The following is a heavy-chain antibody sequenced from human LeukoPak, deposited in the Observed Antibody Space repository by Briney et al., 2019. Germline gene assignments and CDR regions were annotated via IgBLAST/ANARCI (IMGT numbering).Heavy chain of an antibody. J-gene: IGHJ3*02. CDR2: ISGSGGST. CDR3: ASIVVVPAGGDAFDI. CDR1: GFTFNSYA. Sequence: GGSLRLSCAASGFTFNSYAMSWVRQAPGKGLEWVSAISGSGGSTYYADSVKGRFTISRDNSKNTLYLQMNSLRAEDTAVYYCASIVVVPAGGDAFDIWGQGTMVTVSS. D-gene: IGHD2-2*01. V-gene: IGHV3-23*01.